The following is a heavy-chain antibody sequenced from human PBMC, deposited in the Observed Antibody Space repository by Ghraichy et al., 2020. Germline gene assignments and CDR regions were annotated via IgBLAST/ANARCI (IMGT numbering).Heavy chain of an antibody. Sequence: SQTLSLTCAISGDSVSSNSAAWNWIRQSPSRGLEWLGRTYYRSKWYNDYAVSVKSRITINPDTSKNQFSLQLNSVTPEDTAVYYCARDQESIVVVVAATQGDYYYYGMDVWGQGTTVTVSS. D-gene: IGHD2-15*01. CDR3: ARDQESIVVVVAATQGDYYYYGMDV. CDR2: TYYRSKWYN. V-gene: IGHV6-1*01. J-gene: IGHJ6*02. CDR1: GDSVSSNSAA.